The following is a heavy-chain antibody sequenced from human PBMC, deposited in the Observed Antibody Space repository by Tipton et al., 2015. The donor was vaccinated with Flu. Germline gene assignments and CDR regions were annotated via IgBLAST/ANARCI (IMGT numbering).Heavy chain of an antibody. CDR3: AGGIASAVSP. CDR1: GFTFSSYW. J-gene: IGHJ3*01. V-gene: IGHV3-7*03. CDR2: IKQDGSEE. Sequence: SLRLSCTASGFTFSSYWMHWVRQAPGKGLEWVANIKQDGSEEYYVDSVKGRFTISRDNAKNSLYLQMSSLRAEDMAVYYCAGGIASAVSPWGQGTMVTVSS. D-gene: IGHD6-13*01.